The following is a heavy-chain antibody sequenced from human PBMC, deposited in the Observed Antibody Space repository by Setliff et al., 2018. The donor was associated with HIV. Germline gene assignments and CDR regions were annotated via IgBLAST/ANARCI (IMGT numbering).Heavy chain of an antibody. CDR1: GYSISSDYC. Sequence: PETLSLTCGVSGYSISSDYCWGWIRQPPGKGLEWIGNMCHGETTDYAAPVKGRFTISRDDSKNTFYLQMNTLRAEDTAVYYCAVHYYDSSGYDYWGQGTLVTVSS. V-gene: IGHV4-38-2*01. CDR3: AVHYYDSSGYDY. CDR2: MCHGETT. D-gene: IGHD3-22*01. J-gene: IGHJ4*02.